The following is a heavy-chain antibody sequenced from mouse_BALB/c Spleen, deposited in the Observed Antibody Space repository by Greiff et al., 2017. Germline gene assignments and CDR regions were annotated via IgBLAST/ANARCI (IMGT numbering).Heavy chain of an antibody. CDR3: ARSDYYGSSPAWFAY. CDR1: GYTFSSYW. CDR2: ILPGRGST. V-gene: IGHV1-9*01. Sequence: QVQLQQSGAELMKPGASVKISCKATGYTFSSYWIEWVKQRPGHGLEWIGEILPGRGSTNYNEKFKGKATFTADTSSNTAYMQLSSLTSEDSAVYYCARSDYYGSSPAWFAYWGQGTLVTVSA. J-gene: IGHJ3*01. D-gene: IGHD1-1*01.